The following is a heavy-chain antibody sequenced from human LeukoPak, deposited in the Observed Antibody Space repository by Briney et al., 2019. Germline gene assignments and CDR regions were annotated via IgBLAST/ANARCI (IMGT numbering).Heavy chain of an antibody. Sequence: GGSLRLSCAASGFTFNNYAMTWVRQAPGKGLEWVSTITGSGAGTYYADSVKGRFTISRSNSKNTLYLQMNSLRAEDTAVYYCAKESHYYDSSGYYQSITPIDYWGQGTLVTVSS. CDR3: AKESHYYDSSGYYQSITPIDY. J-gene: IGHJ4*02. D-gene: IGHD3-22*01. CDR1: GFTFNNYA. CDR2: ITGSGAGT. V-gene: IGHV3-23*01.